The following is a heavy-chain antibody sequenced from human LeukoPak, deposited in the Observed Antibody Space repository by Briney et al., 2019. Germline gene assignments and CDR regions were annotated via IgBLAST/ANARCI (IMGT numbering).Heavy chain of an antibody. CDR2: ISSSSSYI. V-gene: IGHV3-21*01. D-gene: IGHD1-26*01. CDR3: ARGGSGSYSIPTYSWFDP. Sequence: GGSLRLSCAASGFTFSSYSMNWVRQAPGKGLEWVSSISSSSSYIYYADSVKGRFTTSRDNAKNSLYLQMNSLRAEDTAVYYCARGGSGSYSIPTYSWFDPWGQGTLVTVSS. CDR1: GFTFSSYS. J-gene: IGHJ5*02.